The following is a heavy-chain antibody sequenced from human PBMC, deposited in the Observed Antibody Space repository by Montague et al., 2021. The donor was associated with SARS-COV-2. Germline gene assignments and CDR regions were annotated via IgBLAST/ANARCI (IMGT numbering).Heavy chain of an antibody. D-gene: IGHD3-10*01. CDR2: ISGSGGST. Sequence: SLRLSCAVSGFTFSSYAMSWVRQAPGKGLEWVSVISGSGGSTYYSDSVKGLFTISRDNSKNTLYLQMNSLRAEDTAVYYCAKGLSSGSYYSSYFDYWGQGTLVTVSS. V-gene: IGHV3-23*01. CDR3: AKGLSSGSYYSSYFDY. J-gene: IGHJ4*02. CDR1: GFTFSSYA.